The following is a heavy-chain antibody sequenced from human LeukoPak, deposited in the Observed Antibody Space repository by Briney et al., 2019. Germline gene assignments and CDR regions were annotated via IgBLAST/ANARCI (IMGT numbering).Heavy chain of an antibody. Sequence: GASVKVSCKASGYTFTAYYIHWVRQAPGQGLEWMGWISPNSGGTNYAPKFQGRVTMTRDTSISTAYMELSSLRSDDTAVYYCARDYSSSPPRTFDYWGRGILATVSS. D-gene: IGHD6-6*01. CDR1: GYTFTAYY. CDR3: ARDYSSSPPRTFDY. J-gene: IGHJ4*02. CDR2: ISPNSGGT. V-gene: IGHV1-2*02.